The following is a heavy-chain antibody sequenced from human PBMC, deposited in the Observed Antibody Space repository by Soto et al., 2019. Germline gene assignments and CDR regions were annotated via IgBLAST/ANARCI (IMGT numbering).Heavy chain of an antibody. CDR1: GYTFTSYG. J-gene: IGHJ5*02. V-gene: IGHV1-18*01. CDR2: ISAYNGNT. Sequence: ASVKVSCKASGYTFTSYGISWVRQAPGQGLEWMGWISAYNGNTNYAQKLQGRVTMTTDTSTSTAYMELRSLGSDEPAVYYCARIPHPINGESWFDPWGQGTLVTVSS. CDR3: ARIPHPINGESWFDP. D-gene: IGHD7-27*01.